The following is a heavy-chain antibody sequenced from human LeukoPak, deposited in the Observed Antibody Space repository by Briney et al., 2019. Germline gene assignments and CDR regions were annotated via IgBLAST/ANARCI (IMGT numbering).Heavy chain of an antibody. CDR1: GFPFSSFA. D-gene: IGHD6-13*01. CDR3: AKDPRIAAADHYYYYNGMDV. Sequence: GALRLSFAASGFPFSSFALRWVRPAQGKGLGWVSLISGDGGSTYYADSVKGRFTISRDKSKNSLYLQVNSLRTEDTALYYCAKDPRIAAADHYYYYNGMDVWGQGTTVTVAS. V-gene: IGHV3-43*02. J-gene: IGHJ6*02. CDR2: ISGDGGST.